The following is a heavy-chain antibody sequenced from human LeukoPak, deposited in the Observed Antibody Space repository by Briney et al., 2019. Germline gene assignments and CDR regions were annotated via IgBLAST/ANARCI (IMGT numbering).Heavy chain of an antibody. CDR2: IYYSGST. CDR1: GGSISSYY. CDR3: ARHRVDFWSGPYYFDY. Sequence: PSETLSLTCIVSGGSISSYYWSWIRQPPGKGLEWIGYIYYSGSTNYNPSLKSRVTISVDTSKNQFSLKLSSVTAADTAVYYCARHRVDFWSGPYYFDYWGQGTLVTVSS. D-gene: IGHD3-3*01. V-gene: IGHV4-59*08. J-gene: IGHJ4*02.